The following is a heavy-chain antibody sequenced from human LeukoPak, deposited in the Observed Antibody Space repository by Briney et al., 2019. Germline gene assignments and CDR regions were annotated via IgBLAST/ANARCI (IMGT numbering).Heavy chain of an antibody. D-gene: IGHD6-19*01. Sequence: ASVTVSFTASGYTFTCYYMHWVRQAPGQGLEWMGWINPNSGGTNYAQKFQGRVTMTRDTSISTAYMELSRLRSDDTAVYYCARDGDSSGLYHYYYYYMDVWGKGTTVTVSS. CDR1: GYTFTCYY. CDR2: INPNSGGT. J-gene: IGHJ6*03. V-gene: IGHV1-2*02. CDR3: ARDGDSSGLYHYYYYYMDV.